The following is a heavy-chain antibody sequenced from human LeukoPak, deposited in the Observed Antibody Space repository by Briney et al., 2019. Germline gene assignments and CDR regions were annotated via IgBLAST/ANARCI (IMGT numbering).Heavy chain of an antibody. CDR2: LNPNNGGT. CDR1: GYNFISYY. D-gene: IGHD4-17*01. CDR3: ARGLGNYGDDRIYYRVV. J-gene: IGHJ6*03. Sequence: ASVPVSCKSSGYNFISYYIHWVRQAPGQGLEWMGWLNPNNGGTNYAQRFEGWVTMTRDTSITTASMELSRLTSDDTAVYYCARGLGNYGDDRIYYRVVWGVGTTVTVSS. V-gene: IGHV1-2*04.